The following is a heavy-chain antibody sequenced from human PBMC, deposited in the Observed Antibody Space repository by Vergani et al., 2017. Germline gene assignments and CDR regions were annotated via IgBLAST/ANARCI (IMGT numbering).Heavy chain of an antibody. CDR1: GGSFSGYY. Sequence: QVQLQQWGAGLLKPSETLSLTCAVYGGSFSGYYWSWIRQPPGKGLEWIGEINHSGSTYYNPSLKSRVTISVDTSKNQFSLKLSSVTAADTAVYYCARPAWVGSGWYDGWFDPWGQGTLVTVSS. CDR2: INHSGST. D-gene: IGHD6-19*01. J-gene: IGHJ5*02. CDR3: ARPAWVGSGWYDGWFDP. V-gene: IGHV4-34*01.